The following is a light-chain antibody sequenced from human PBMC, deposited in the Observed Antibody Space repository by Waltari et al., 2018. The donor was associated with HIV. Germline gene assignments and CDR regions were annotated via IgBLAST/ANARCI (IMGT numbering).Light chain of an antibody. CDR3: CSYAGRYSWV. J-gene: IGLJ3*02. Sequence: QSALTQPRSVSGSPGQSVTISCTGTSSDVGGYNYVSWYQQHPGKAHKLMSYDVSERTSWVPDRVSCSKSDKTASLTISGLHADDEADYYCCSYAGRYSWVFGGGTKLTVL. CDR1: SSDVGGYNY. V-gene: IGLV2-11*01. CDR2: DVS.